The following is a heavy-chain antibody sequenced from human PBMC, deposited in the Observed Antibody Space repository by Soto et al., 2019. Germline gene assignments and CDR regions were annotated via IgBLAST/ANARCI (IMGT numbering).Heavy chain of an antibody. CDR2: ISYDGSNK. J-gene: IGHJ5*02. V-gene: IGHV3-30*03. D-gene: IGHD3-3*01. Sequence: PGGSLRLSCAASGFTFSSYGMHWVRQAPGKGLEWVAVISYDGSNKYYADSVKGRFTISRDNSKNTLYLQMNSLRDEDTAVYYCARESRFLEWLSLNWFDPWGQGTLVTAPQ. CDR3: ARESRFLEWLSLNWFDP. CDR1: GFTFSSYG.